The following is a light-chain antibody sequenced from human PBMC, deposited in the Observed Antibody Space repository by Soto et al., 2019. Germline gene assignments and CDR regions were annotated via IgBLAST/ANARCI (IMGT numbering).Light chain of an antibody. CDR3: SSYTSSSTQ. CDR1: SSDVGGYNY. J-gene: IGLJ2*01. V-gene: IGLV2-14*01. CDR2: DVS. Sequence: QSALTQPASVSGSPGQSITISCTGTSSDVGGYNYVSWYQQHPGKAPKLMIYDVSNRPSGVSNRFPGSKSGNTASLTISGLQAEDEADYYCSSYTSSSTQFGGGTKVTVL.